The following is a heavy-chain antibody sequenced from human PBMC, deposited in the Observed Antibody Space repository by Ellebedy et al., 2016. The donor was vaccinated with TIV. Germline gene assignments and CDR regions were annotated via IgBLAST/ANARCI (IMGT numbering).Heavy chain of an antibody. J-gene: IGHJ6*02. Sequence: ASVKVSCXASGHTFTAYGIHWVRQAPGQRPEWMGWINTGNGNTKYSQKFQGRVTITRDYMELSGLMSEDTAVYYCATREWQDPMDVWGQGTTVTVSS. CDR3: ATREWQDPMDV. CDR2: INTGNGNT. CDR1: GHTFTAYG. V-gene: IGHV1-3*04. D-gene: IGHD3-3*01.